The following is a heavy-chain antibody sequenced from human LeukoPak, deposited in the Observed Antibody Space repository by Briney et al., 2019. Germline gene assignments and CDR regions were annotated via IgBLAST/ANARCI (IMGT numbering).Heavy chain of an antibody. CDR1: GYTFTSYA. J-gene: IGHJ6*03. D-gene: IGHD1-1*01. V-gene: IGHV1-2*02. Sequence: ASVKVSCKASGYTFTSYAMDWVRQAPGQGLEWMGWINPNSGGTNYAQKFQGRVTMTRDTSISTAYMELSRLRSDDTAVYYCARDSPFATGTDYYYYMDVWGKGTTVTVFS. CDR3: ARDSPFATGTDYYYYMDV. CDR2: INPNSGGT.